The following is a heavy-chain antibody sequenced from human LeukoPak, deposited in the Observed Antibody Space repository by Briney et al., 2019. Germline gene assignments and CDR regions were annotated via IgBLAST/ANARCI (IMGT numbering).Heavy chain of an antibody. V-gene: IGHV4-39*01. J-gene: IGHJ4*02. CDR1: GGSISSSSYY. CDR3: ARHGGAAGGH. Sequence: SETQSLTCTVSGGSISSSSYYWGWIRQPPGKGLEWIGSIYYSGSTYYNPSLKSRVTISVDTSKSQLPLKLTSVTAAHTAVYYCARHGGAAGGHWGQGTLVTVSS. D-gene: IGHD6-13*01. CDR2: IYYSGST.